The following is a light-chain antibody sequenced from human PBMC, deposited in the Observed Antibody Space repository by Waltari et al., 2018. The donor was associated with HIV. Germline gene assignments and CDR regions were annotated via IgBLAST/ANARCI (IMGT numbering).Light chain of an antibody. CDR3: CSYAGSSNVV. V-gene: IGLV2-23*02. CDR1: STNIGSSNL. CDR2: EVN. J-gene: IGLJ2*01. Sequence: QSALTQSASVSGSPGQSITISCTGTSTNIGSSNLVSWYQQHPGKAPKVIIYEVNKRPSGVSNRFSGSTSGSTASLTISGLQAEDEADYYCCSYAGSSNVVFGGGTKLTVL.